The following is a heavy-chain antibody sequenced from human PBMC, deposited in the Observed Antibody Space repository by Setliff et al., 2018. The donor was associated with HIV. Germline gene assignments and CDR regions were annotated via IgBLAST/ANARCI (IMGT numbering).Heavy chain of an antibody. CDR1: GDTFSNYA. D-gene: IGHD3-10*01. CDR2: IIPIFGTA. CDR3: ARSVIGYYYYGMDV. J-gene: IGHJ6*02. Sequence: SVKVSCKASGDTFSNYAISWVRQAPGQGLEWMGGIIPIFGTASHAQKFQGRVTITTDESTSTAYMELSSLRFEDTAMYYCARSVIGYYYYGMDVWGQGTLVTVSS. V-gene: IGHV1-69*05.